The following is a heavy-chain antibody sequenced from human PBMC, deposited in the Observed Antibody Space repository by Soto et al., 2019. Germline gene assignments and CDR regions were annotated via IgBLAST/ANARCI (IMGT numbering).Heavy chain of an antibody. J-gene: IGHJ5*02. CDR1: GVSISSTTYY. D-gene: IGHD3-22*01. V-gene: IGHV4-39*01. CDR2: IYYSWIT. CDR3: ERLSYDSRGYYWCDP. Sequence: ETLSLTCPVSGVSISSTTYYGGWIRQPPGKGLEWIGSIYYSWITYDNPSLKSRVTVSVDTSKNQFSLKLSSVTAADTAVYYFERLSYDSRGYYWCDPWGQGTLVTVYS.